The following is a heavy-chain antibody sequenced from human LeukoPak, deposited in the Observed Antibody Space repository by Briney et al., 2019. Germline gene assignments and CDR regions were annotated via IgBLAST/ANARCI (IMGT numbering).Heavy chain of an antibody. Sequence: GGSLKLSCAASGFTSSNYPMSWVRRAPGKGLEWVSSFGNGGSIHYADSVKGRFTISRDISKNTLYLQMTSLTAEDRAVYYCARGGIRRFGLVPDWFDLWGQGTLVTVPS. D-gene: IGHD3/OR15-3a*01. J-gene: IGHJ5*02. CDR1: GFTSSNYP. CDR3: ARGGIRRFGLVPDWFDL. CDR2: FGNGGSI. V-gene: IGHV3-23*01.